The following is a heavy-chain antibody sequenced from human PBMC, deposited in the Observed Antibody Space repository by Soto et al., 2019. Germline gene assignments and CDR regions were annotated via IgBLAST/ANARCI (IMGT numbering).Heavy chain of an antibody. CDR3: ARENYYDY. Sequence: GGSLRLSCAASGFTFHNYWMGWVRQTPDKGLEWVANIKPDGSDKYYVDSVKGRFTISRDNAKNSLYLQMNSLRAEDTAVYYCARENYYDYWSQGTLVTVSS. J-gene: IGHJ4*02. V-gene: IGHV3-7*01. CDR2: IKPDGSDK. CDR1: GFTFHNYW.